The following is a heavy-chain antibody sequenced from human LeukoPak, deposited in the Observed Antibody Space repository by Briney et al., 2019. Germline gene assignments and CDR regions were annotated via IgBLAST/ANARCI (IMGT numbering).Heavy chain of an antibody. CDR1: GGSISSYY. D-gene: IGHD6-13*01. CDR3: ARVERSSWFQNTYYFDY. Sequence: SETLSLTCTVSGGSISSYYWSWIRQPPGKGLEWIGYIYYSGSTNYNPSLKSRVTISVDTSKNQFSLKLSSVTAADTAVYYCARVERSSWFQNTYYFDYWGQGTLVTVSS. J-gene: IGHJ4*02. V-gene: IGHV4-59*01. CDR2: IYYSGST.